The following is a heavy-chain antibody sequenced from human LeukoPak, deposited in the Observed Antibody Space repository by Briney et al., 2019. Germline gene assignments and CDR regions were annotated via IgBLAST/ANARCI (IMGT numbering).Heavy chain of an antibody. CDR1: GFTFSSYW. V-gene: IGHV3-7*01. D-gene: IGHD7-27*01. Sequence: GGSLRLSCAASGFTFSSYWMTWVRQAPGKGLEWVANIKQDGSERNYVDSVKGRFTISRDNAKNSLYLHMNSLRAEDTAVYYCARENWAPYYWGQGALVTVSS. CDR3: ARENWAPYY. CDR2: IKQDGSER. J-gene: IGHJ4*02.